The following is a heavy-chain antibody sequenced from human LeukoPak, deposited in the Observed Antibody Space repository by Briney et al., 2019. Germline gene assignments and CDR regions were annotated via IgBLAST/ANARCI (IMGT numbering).Heavy chain of an antibody. CDR3: AKDAQRGFDYRNSLEH. CDR2: IWSDATNQ. CDR1: GFTFSHYG. V-gene: IGHV3-33*06. Sequence: GGSLRLSCEASGFTFSHYGMHWVRQAPGKGLEWVAVIWSDATNQYYADSVKGRFTISRDNFKNTVSLQMNSLRAEDTAVYYCAKDAQRGFDYRNSLEHWGQGSLVTVSS. J-gene: IGHJ4*02. D-gene: IGHD4-11*01.